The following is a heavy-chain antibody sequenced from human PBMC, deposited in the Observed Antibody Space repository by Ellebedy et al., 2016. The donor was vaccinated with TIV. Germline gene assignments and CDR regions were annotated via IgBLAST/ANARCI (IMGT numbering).Heavy chain of an antibody. CDR1: KFSFSDFY. J-gene: IGHJ4*02. D-gene: IGHD3-10*01. CDR2: IDRTGRHT. CDR3: ARDYYGSGSYQDY. V-gene: IGHV3-11*06. Sequence: GESLKISCAASKFSFSDFYMAWIRQAPGTALECISYIDRTGRHTSYADSVKGRFTISRDNAENSLYLQMDSLRVDDTAVYFCARDYYGSGSYQDYWGQGTLVTVSS.